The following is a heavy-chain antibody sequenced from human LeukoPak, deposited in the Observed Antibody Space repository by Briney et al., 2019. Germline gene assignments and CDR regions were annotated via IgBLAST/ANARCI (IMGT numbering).Heavy chain of an antibody. CDR3: ARDRSDSTTRYLDC. D-gene: IGHD3-10*01. CDR2: IYDSGST. CDR1: GGSINRGGSY. J-gene: IGHJ4*01. Sequence: PLQTLSLTCTVSGGSINRGGSYWTCIRQQPGKGLEWIGSIYDSGSTYYNPSLESRVNISVDTSKNQFSLKLNSVTAADTAVYYCARDRSDSTTRYLDCWGHGILVSVSS. V-gene: IGHV4-31*03.